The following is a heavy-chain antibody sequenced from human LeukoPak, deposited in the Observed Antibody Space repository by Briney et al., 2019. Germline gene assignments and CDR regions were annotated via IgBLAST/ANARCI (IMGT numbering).Heavy chain of an antibody. V-gene: IGHV4-59*01. Sequence: PSVTLSLTCTVSGGSISSYYWSWIRQPPGKGLEWIGYIYYSGSTNYNPSLKSRVTISVDTSKNQFSLKLSSVTAADTAVYYCALVWSDYDSSGYQYYFDYWGQGTLVTVSS. D-gene: IGHD3-22*01. J-gene: IGHJ4*02. CDR2: IYYSGST. CDR3: ALVWSDYDSSGYQYYFDY. CDR1: GGSISSYY.